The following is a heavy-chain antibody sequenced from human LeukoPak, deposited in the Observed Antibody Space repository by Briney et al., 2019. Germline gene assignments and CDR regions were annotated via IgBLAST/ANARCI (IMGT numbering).Heavy chain of an antibody. CDR1: GGSISSSSYY. D-gene: IGHD3-16*01. V-gene: IGHV4-39*01. Sequence: PSETLSLTCTVSGGSISSSSYYWGWIRQPPGEGLEWIGSIYYSGSTYYNPSLKSRVTISVDTSKNQFSLKLSSVTAADTAVYYCARQGGQDYIDYWGQGTLVTVSS. CDR3: ARQGGQDYIDY. CDR2: IYYSGST. J-gene: IGHJ4*02.